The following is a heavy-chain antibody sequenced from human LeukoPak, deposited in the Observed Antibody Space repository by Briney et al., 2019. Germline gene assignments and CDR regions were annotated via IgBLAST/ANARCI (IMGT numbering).Heavy chain of an antibody. CDR2: ISWNSGTI. V-gene: IGHV3-9*01. J-gene: IGHJ4*02. CDR1: GFIFNNYA. CDR3: AKDNRRHYTSGPNPDSLH. D-gene: IGHD6-19*01. Sequence: GGSLRLSCAGSGFIFNNYAMRWVRQPPGKGLEWVSGISWNSGTIDYADSVRGRFTISRDNAKNSLYLQMDSLRVEDTAFYYCAKDNRRHYTSGPNPDSLHWGQGALVTVSS.